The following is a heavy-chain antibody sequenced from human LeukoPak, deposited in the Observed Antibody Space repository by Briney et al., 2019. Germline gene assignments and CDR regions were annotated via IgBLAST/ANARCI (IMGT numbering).Heavy chain of an antibody. V-gene: IGHV3-21*01. Sequence: GGSLRLSCAASGFTFDDYGMSWVRQAPGKGLEWVSCISSSTSYIYYADSVRGRFTISRDNAKNSLYLQMNSLRVEDTAVYYCARAPGYYGDPFDYWGQGTLVTVSS. CDR1: GFTFDDYG. CDR3: ARAPGYYGDPFDY. CDR2: ISSSTSYI. J-gene: IGHJ4*02. D-gene: IGHD4-17*01.